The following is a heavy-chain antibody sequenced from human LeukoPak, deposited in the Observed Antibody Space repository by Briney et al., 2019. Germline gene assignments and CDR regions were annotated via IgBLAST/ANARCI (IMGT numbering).Heavy chain of an antibody. CDR3: ARDSRTTDYYYYGMDV. D-gene: IGHD1-1*01. J-gene: IGHJ6*02. CDR1: GGTFSSYA. Sequence: SVKVPCKASGGTFSSYAISWVRQAPGQGLEWMGRIIPIFGIANYAQKFQGRVTITADKSTSTAYMELSSLRSEDTAVYYCARDSRTTDYYYYGMDVWGQGTTVTVSS. V-gene: IGHV1-69*04. CDR2: IIPIFGIA.